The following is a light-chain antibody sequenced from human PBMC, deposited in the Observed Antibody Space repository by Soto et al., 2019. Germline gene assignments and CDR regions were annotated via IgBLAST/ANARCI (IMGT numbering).Light chain of an antibody. J-gene: IGKJ5*01. Sequence: DIQMTQSPSSLSASVGDRVTITCQASQDISNYLNWYQQKPGTAPKLLIYDASNLETGVPSRFRGSRSGRDFTFPISNLQPEYIATYYCQQYDNLASISFGQGTRLEIK. CDR2: DAS. CDR1: QDISNY. V-gene: IGKV1-33*01. CDR3: QQYDNLASIS.